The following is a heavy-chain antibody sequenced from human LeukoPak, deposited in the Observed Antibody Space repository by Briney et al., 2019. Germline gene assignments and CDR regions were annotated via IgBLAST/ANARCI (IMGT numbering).Heavy chain of an antibody. CDR2: IYYSGST. J-gene: IGHJ4*02. CDR3: ARGPVGALGY. D-gene: IGHD1-26*01. V-gene: IGHV4-59*01. Sequence: SETLSLTCTVSGRSISSYYWSWIRQPPGKGLEWIGYIYYSGSTNYNPSLKSRVTISVDTSKNQFSLKLSSVTAADTAVYYCARGPVGALGYGGQGTLVTVFS. CDR1: GRSISSYY.